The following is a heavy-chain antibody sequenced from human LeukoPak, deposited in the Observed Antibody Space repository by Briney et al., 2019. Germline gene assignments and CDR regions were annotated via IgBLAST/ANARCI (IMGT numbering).Heavy chain of an antibody. CDR1: GFTFGKYW. CDR2: IKLDGSEK. Sequence: GGSLRLSCVASGFTFGKYWMSWVRQAPGEGLEWVANIKLDGSEKNCVDSVKGRFTISRDNTKNSLYLQMNSLRVEDTAVFYCARDQYDTWSRRGNFDSWGQGTLVIVSS. D-gene: IGHD3-3*01. J-gene: IGHJ4*02. CDR3: ARDQYDTWSRRGNFDS. V-gene: IGHV3-7*03.